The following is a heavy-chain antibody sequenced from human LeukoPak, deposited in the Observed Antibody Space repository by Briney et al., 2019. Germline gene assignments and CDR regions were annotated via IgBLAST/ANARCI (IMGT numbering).Heavy chain of an antibody. CDR3: ARAYGPIAPPDY. J-gene: IGHJ4*02. CDR2: IIPIFGTA. CDR1: GGTFSSYA. D-gene: IGHD3-10*01. Sequence: SVKVSCKASGGTFSSYAISWVRQAPGQGLEWMGGIIPIFGTANYTQKFQGRVTITADESTSTAYMELSSLRSEDTAVYYCARAYGPIAPPDYWGQGTLVTVSS. V-gene: IGHV1-69*01.